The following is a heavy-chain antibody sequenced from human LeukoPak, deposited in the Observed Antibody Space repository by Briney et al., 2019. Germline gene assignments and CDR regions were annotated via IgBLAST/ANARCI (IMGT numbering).Heavy chain of an antibody. CDR3: ATYSSGWLLAFDY. CDR1: GFTLSSYA. CDR2: ISGSGGST. J-gene: IGHJ4*02. V-gene: IGHV3-23*01. Sequence: GGSLRLSCAASGFTLSSYAMSWVRQAPGKGLEWVSAISGSGGSTYYADSVKGRFTISRDNSKNTLYLQMNSLRAEDTAVYYCATYSSGWLLAFDYWGQGTLVTVSS. D-gene: IGHD6-19*01.